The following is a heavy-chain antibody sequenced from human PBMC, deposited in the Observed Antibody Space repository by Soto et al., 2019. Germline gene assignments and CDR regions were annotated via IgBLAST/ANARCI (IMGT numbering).Heavy chain of an antibody. J-gene: IGHJ4*02. CDR3: ARDSAKVLSSSYPPPRYFDY. CDR1: GYTFTSYG. Sequence: GASVKVSCKASGYTFTSYGISWVRQAPGQGLEWMGWISAYNGNTNYAQKLQGRVTMTTDTSTSTAYMELRSLRSDDTAVYYCARDSAKVLSSSYPPPRYFDYWGQGTLVTVSS. D-gene: IGHD6-13*01. CDR2: ISAYNGNT. V-gene: IGHV1-18*01.